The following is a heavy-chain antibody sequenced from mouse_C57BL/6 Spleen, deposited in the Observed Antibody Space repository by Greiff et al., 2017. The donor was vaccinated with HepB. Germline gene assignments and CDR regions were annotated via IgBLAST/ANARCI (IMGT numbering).Heavy chain of an antibody. J-gene: IGHJ4*01. V-gene: IGHV5-16*01. CDR3: ARDTTWAMDY. Sequence: EVKLMESEGGLVQPGRSMKLSCTASGFTFSDYYMAWVRQVPEKGLEWVANINYDGSSTYYLDSLKSRFIISRDNAKNILYLQMSSLKSEDTATYYCARDTTWAMDYWGQGTSVTVSS. CDR1: GFTFSDYY. CDR2: INYDGSST. D-gene: IGHD1-1*01.